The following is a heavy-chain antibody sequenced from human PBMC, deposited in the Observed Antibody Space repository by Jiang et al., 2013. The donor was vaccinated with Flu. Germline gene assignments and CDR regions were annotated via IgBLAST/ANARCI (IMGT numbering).Heavy chain of an antibody. D-gene: IGHD5-24*01. J-gene: IGHJ5*02. Sequence: YYMHWVRQAPGQGLEWMGWINPNSGGTNYAQKFQGRVTMTRDTSISTAYMELSRLRSDDTAVYYCARESPAYYNSASGWFDPWGQGTLVTVSS. CDR2: INPNSGGT. CDR1: YY. V-gene: IGHV1-2*02. CDR3: ARESPAYYNSASGWFDP.